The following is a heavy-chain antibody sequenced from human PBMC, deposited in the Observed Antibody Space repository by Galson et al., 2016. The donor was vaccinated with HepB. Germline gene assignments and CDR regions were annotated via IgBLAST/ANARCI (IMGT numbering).Heavy chain of an antibody. CDR3: ATVPKSDYGDYDGDAFDI. J-gene: IGHJ3*02. D-gene: IGHD4-17*01. V-gene: IGHV1-18*01. CDR2: INTDNGNT. Sequence: SVKVSCKASGYTFTSYGISWVRQAPGQGLEWMGWINTDNGNTKYTQDLQGRVTMTTDKSTSTAYMELRSLRSDDTAVYFCATVPKSDYGDYDGDAFDIWGQGTMVTVSS. CDR1: GYTFTSYG.